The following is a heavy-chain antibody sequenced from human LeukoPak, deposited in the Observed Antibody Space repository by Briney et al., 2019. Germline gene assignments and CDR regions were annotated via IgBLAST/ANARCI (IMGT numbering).Heavy chain of an antibody. CDR1: GHSITNYY. J-gene: IGHJ4*02. Sequence: KPSETLSLTCTVSGHSITNYYWSWIRQPAGKGLEWIGRIYSSGNTNYNPSLQSRVTMSVDASKNQFSLKLSSVTAADTAVYYCARVGSDGSYFDSWGQGTLVTVSS. V-gene: IGHV4-4*07. CDR2: IYSSGNT. CDR3: ARVGSDGSYFDS. D-gene: IGHD1-26*01.